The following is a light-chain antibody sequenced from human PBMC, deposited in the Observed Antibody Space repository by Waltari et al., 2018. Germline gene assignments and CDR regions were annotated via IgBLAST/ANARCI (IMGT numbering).Light chain of an antibody. J-gene: IGLJ2*01. CDR1: SSDVGSYKL. CDR2: ADS. V-gene: IGLV2-23*01. Sequence: QSALTQPASVSGSPGQSITISCTGTSSDVGSYKLVSWYQQHPGKAPRLMIFADSNRPSGSSNGFPGSKSGNTASLTISGLQAEDEAAYYCCSYAGSSTVKFGEGTYLTVL. CDR3: CSYAGSSTVK.